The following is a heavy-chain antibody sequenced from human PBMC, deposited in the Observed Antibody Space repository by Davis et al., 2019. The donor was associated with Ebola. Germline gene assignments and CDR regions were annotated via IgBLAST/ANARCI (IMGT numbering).Heavy chain of an antibody. J-gene: IGHJ4*02. CDR2: ISGSGGST. D-gene: IGHD5-12*01. V-gene: IGHV3-23*01. CDR3: ARGIVATISDY. Sequence: GGSLRLSCTTSGFTFSTYALSWVRQAPGKGLEWVSAISGSGGSTYYADSVKGRFTISRDNSKNTLYLQMNSLRAEDTAVYYCARGIVATISDYWGQGTLVTVSS. CDR1: GFTFSTYA.